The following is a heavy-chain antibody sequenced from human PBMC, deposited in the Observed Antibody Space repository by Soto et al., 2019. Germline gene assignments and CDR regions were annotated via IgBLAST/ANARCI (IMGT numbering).Heavy chain of an antibody. CDR2: IDTSGNT. CDR3: ARYSNNWFQTEGMDV. D-gene: IGHD6-13*01. J-gene: IGHJ6*02. CDR1: VDSITTYY. V-gene: IGHV4-4*07. Sequence: PSETLSLTCTVSVDSITTYYWSWTRQPAGKGLEWIGRIDTSGNTNYNPSLKSRVTMSVDTSKKQFSLKLTSVTAADTAVYYCARYSNNWFQTEGMDVWGQGTTVTVSS.